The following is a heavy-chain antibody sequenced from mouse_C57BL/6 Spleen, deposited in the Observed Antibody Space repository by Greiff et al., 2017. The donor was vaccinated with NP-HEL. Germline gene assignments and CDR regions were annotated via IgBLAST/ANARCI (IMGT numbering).Heavy chain of an antibody. CDR3: ARDGSNYYAMDY. V-gene: IGHV2-2*01. J-gene: IGHJ4*01. CDR2: IWRGGST. CDR1: GFSLTSYG. Sequence: VQLQESGPGLVQPSQSLSITCTVSGFSLTSYGVHWVRQSPGKGLEWLGVIWRGGSTDYNAAFISRLSISKDNSKSQVFFKMNSLQADDTAIYYCARDGSNYYAMDYWGQGTSVTVSS. D-gene: IGHD1-1*01.